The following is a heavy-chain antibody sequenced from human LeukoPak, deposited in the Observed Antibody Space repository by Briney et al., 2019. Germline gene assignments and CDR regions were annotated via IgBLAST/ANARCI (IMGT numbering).Heavy chain of an antibody. D-gene: IGHD4-17*01. Sequence: GGSLRLSCAASGFTFRSHDMSWVRQAPGKGLEWVSVIYSGGSTYYADSVKGRFTISRDNSKNTLYLQMNSLRAEDTAVYYCARMTTDFDYWGQGTLVTVSS. V-gene: IGHV3-66*01. J-gene: IGHJ4*02. CDR3: ARMTTDFDY. CDR1: GFTFRSHD. CDR2: IYSGGST.